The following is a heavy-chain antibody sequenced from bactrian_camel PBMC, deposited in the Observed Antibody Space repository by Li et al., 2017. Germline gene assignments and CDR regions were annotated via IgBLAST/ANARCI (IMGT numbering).Heavy chain of an antibody. J-gene: IGHJ4*01. CDR2: ISKGGHNI. Sequence: DVQLVESGGGLVQPGGSLRLSCAASGFTFNTADMSWVRQAPGKALEWVSTISKGGHNIYYTESVRGRFTISRDNAKNTLYLQLNSLKTEDTATYYCAKHGGWYGLWKWEYDYWGQGTQVTVS. CDR1: GFTFNTAD. CDR3: AKHGGWYGLWKWEYDY. D-gene: IGHD6*01. V-gene: IGHV3S40*01.